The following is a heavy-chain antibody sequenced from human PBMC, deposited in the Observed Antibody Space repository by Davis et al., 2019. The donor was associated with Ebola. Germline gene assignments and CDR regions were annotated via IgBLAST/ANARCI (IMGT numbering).Heavy chain of an antibody. CDR3: ARYLGRYCSGGSCQPIDY. V-gene: IGHV3-30*03. J-gene: IGHJ4*02. D-gene: IGHD2-15*01. CDR1: GFTFSSYG. Sequence: GESLKISCAASGFTFSSYGMHWVRQAPGKGLEWVAVISYDGSNKYYADSVKGRFTISRDNSKNTLYLQMNSLRAEDTAVYYCARYLGRYCSGGSCQPIDYWGQGTLVTVSS. CDR2: ISYDGSNK.